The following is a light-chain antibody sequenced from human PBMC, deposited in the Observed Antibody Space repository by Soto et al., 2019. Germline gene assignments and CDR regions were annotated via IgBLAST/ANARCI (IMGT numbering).Light chain of an antibody. Sequence: IQLTQSPSVLSASVGDTVTITCRASQALSNYLAWYQQKPGKAPDLLIYSASTLQSGVPSRFSGSGSGTDFTLTISSLEPEDFAVYYCQQRSNWPPITFGQGTRLEIK. CDR2: SAS. CDR1: QALSNY. CDR3: QQRSNWPPIT. V-gene: IGKV1-9*01. J-gene: IGKJ5*01.